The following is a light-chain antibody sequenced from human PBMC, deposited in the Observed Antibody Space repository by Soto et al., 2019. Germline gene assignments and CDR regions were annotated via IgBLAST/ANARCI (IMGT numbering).Light chain of an antibody. V-gene: IGKV1-27*01. CDR1: QGISNY. Sequence: DIQMTQSPSSLSASVGDRVTITCRASQGISNYLAWYQQKPGKVPKLLIYAASSLQSRVPSRFCSSGSWTDFTLTISSLQPEDVATYYCQKYNSAPRTFGQGTKVEIK. CDR2: AAS. CDR3: QKYNSAPRT. J-gene: IGKJ1*01.